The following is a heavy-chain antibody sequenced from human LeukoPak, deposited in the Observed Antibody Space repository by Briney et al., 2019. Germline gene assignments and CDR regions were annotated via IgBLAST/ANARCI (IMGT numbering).Heavy chain of an antibody. CDR2: IYHSGST. J-gene: IGHJ4*02. CDR3: ARVGIAAAGYFDY. Sequence: SGTLSLTCAVSGGPISSSNWWSWVRQPPGKGLEWIGEIYHSGSTNYNPSLKSRVTIPVDRSKNQFSLKLSSVTAADTAVYYCARVGIAAAGYFDYWGQGTLVTVSS. D-gene: IGHD6-13*01. CDR1: GGPISSSNW. V-gene: IGHV4-4*02.